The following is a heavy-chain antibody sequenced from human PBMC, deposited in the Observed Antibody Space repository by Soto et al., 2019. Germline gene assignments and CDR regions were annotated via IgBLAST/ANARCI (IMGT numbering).Heavy chain of an antibody. D-gene: IGHD3-10*01. V-gene: IGHV1-2*04. J-gene: IGHJ6*02. CDR3: ARDGCLVRGVTKYYYCKDV. CDR2: INPNSGGT. Sequence: GASVKVSCKASGYTFTGYYMHWVRQAPGRGLEWMGWINPNSGGTNYAQRFQGWVTMTRDTSISTAYMELSRLRSDDTAVYYCARDGCLVRGVTKYYYCKDVCGHGTTLTVS. CDR1: GYTFTGYY.